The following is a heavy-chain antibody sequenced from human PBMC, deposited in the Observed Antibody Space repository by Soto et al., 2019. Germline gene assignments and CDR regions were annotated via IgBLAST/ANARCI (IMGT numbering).Heavy chain of an antibody. CDR3: ARVRNYGSGSYYLFDY. CDR1: GGSFSGYY. Sequence: PSETLSLTCAVYGGSFSGYYWNWIRQPPGKGLEWIGEINHSGSTNYNPSLKSRVTISVDTSKNQFSLKLSSVTAADTAVYYCARVRNYGSGSYYLFDYWGQGTLVTVSS. CDR2: INHSGST. D-gene: IGHD3-10*01. J-gene: IGHJ4*02. V-gene: IGHV4-34*01.